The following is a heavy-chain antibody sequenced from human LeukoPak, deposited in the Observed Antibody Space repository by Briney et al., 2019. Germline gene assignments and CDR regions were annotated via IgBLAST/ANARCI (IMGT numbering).Heavy chain of an antibody. CDR1: GFTFDDCA. CDR3: AKDASYGSGSYFAG. J-gene: IGHJ4*02. Sequence: GRSLRLSCAASGFTFDDCAMHWVRQAPGKGLEWVSGISWNSGSIGYADSVKGRFTISRDNAKNSLYLQMSSLRAEDTALHYCAKDASYGSGSYFAGWGQGTLVTVSS. V-gene: IGHV3-9*01. CDR2: ISWNSGSI. D-gene: IGHD3-10*01.